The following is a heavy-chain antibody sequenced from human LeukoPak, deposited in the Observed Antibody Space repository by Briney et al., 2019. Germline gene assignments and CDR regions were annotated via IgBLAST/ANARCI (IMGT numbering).Heavy chain of an antibody. CDR2: ISSSSSYI. CDR3: ARDLGLYCSSTSCYMY. CDR1: GFTFSSYS. Sequence: GGSLRLSCAASGFTFSSYSMDWVRQAPGKGLEWVSSISSSSSYIYYADSVRGRFTISRGNAKNSLYLQMNSLRAEDTAVYYCARDLGLYCSSTSCYMYWGQGTLVTVSS. J-gene: IGHJ4*02. D-gene: IGHD2-2*02. V-gene: IGHV3-21*01.